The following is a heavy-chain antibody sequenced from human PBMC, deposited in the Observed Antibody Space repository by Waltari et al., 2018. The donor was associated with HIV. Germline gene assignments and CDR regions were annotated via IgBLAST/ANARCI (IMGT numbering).Heavy chain of an antibody. D-gene: IGHD2-2*01. V-gene: IGHV3-20*01. CDR2: MDGTGSIT. J-gene: IGHJ5*02. CDR1: RFTFDDYG. Sequence: EVQLVESGGGVVRPGGSLRLSCAASRFTFDDYGMTWVRQAQGEVLGWVAGMDGTGSITIYADSVKGRFTIARDNARNSLYLQMNSLRAEDTALYHCCRGAYQWFDPWGQGTLVTVSS. CDR3: CRGAYQWFDP.